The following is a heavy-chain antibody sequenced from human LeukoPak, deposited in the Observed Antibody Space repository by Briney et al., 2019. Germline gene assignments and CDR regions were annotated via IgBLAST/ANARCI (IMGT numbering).Heavy chain of an antibody. V-gene: IGHV3-74*01. Sequence: GGSLRLSCAASGFTFRSYWMHWVRQAPGKGLVWVSRINIDGSSGSYADSVEGRFTISRDSSKNTMFLQMHSLRAEDTAVYYCAKSRESGRYLGGFDYWGQGTLVTVSS. J-gene: IGHJ4*02. CDR1: GFTFRSYW. CDR3: AKSRESGRYLGGFDY. CDR2: INIDGSSG. D-gene: IGHD1-26*01.